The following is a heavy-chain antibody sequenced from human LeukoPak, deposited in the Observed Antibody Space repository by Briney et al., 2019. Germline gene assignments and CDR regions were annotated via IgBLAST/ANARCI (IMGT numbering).Heavy chain of an antibody. V-gene: IGHV4-39*01. D-gene: IGHD6-6*01. CDR1: GGSIISGSYY. CDR3: ARCSTSIAAHFDY. CDR2: LYYNGSS. Sequence: PSETLSLTCTVSGGSIISGSYYWGWIRQPPGKGLEWIGSLYYNGSSYYNPSLKSRVTISVDTSKNQFSLKLSSVTAADMAVYYCARCSTSIAAHFDYWGQGILVTVSS. J-gene: IGHJ4*02.